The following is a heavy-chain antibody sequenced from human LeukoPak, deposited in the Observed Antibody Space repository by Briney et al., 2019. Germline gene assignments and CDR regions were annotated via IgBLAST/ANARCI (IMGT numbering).Heavy chain of an antibody. V-gene: IGHV1-46*01. CDR1: GYTFTSYY. J-gene: IGHJ4*02. CDR2: INPSGGST. Sequence: ASVKVSCKASGYTFTSYYMHWVRQAPGQGLEWMGIINPSGGSTSYAQKLQGRVTMTTDTSTSTAYMELRSLRSDDTAVYYCATLYYYDSSGYDTFDYWGQGTLVTVSS. D-gene: IGHD3-22*01. CDR3: ATLYYYDSSGYDTFDY.